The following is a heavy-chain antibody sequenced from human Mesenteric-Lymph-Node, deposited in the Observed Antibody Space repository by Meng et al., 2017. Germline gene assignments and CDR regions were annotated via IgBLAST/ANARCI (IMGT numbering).Heavy chain of an antibody. CDR2: IYHSGGT. CDR1: GGSISISTW. Sequence: LLQESGPGLVKPSGTLSLTCAVSGGSISISTWWSWVRQPPGKGLEWIGEIYHSGGTNYNPSLRGRATISLDKSKNQFSLTLRSVTAADTAVYYCARDPYATGWAGWGQGTLVTVSS. V-gene: IGHV4-4*02. CDR3: ARDPYATGWAG. J-gene: IGHJ4*02. D-gene: IGHD6-19*01.